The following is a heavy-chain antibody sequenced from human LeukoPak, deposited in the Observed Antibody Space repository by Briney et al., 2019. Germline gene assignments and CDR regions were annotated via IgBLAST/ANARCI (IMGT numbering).Heavy chain of an antibody. Sequence: ASVKVSCKASGYSFTGYYIHWVRQAPGQGLEWMGWINPNSGGTNYVQNFQGRVTMTRDTSISTAYMELSRLTSDDTAVYYCARQRLVRGVITPFHYWGQGTLVTVSS. D-gene: IGHD3-10*01. V-gene: IGHV1-2*02. CDR2: INPNSGGT. CDR1: GYSFTGYY. CDR3: ARQRLVRGVITPFHY. J-gene: IGHJ4*02.